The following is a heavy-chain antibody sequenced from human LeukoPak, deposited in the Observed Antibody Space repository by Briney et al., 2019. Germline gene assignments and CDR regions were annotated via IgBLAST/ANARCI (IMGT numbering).Heavy chain of an antibody. CDR1: GYSFTSYW. D-gene: IGHD2-2*01. V-gene: IGHV5-51*01. CDR2: IYPGDSDT. J-gene: IGHJ5*02. CDR3: ARGGQYCSSTSCLANWFDP. Sequence: ESWKISCKGSGYSFTSYWIGWVRQMPGKGLEWMGIIYPGDSDTRYSPSFQGQVTISATKSISTAYLQWSSLKASDTAMYYCARGGQYCSSTSCLANWFDPWGQATLASVSS.